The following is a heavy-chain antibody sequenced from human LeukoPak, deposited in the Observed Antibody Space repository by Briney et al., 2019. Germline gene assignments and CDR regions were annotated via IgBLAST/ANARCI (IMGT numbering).Heavy chain of an antibody. D-gene: IGHD2/OR15-2a*01. CDR1: GYTFTGYY. CDR3: ARNSIPRYYYYMDV. CDR2: INPNSGGT. V-gene: IGHV1-2*02. J-gene: IGHJ6*03. Sequence: GASVTVSCKASGYTFTGYYMHWVRQAPGQGLEWMGWINPNSGGTNYAQKFQGRVTMTRDTSISTAYMELSRLRSDDTAVYYCARNSIPRYYYYMDVWGKGTTVTVSS.